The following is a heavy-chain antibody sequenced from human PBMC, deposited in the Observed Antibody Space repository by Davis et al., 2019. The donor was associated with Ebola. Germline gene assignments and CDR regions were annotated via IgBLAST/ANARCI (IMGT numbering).Heavy chain of an antibody. V-gene: IGHV4-59*01. D-gene: IGHD3-16*02. Sequence: SETLSLTCTVSDDSIDIYSWSWIRQPPGKGLEWIGYIYYNEGTNYNPSLKSRLTISLDTSKRQFSLKLTSVTAADTAVYYCARGPGDYLRGSYRPRAFDIWGHGTMVIVSS. J-gene: IGHJ3*02. CDR1: DDSIDIYS. CDR2: IYYNEGT. CDR3: ARGPGDYLRGSYRPRAFDI.